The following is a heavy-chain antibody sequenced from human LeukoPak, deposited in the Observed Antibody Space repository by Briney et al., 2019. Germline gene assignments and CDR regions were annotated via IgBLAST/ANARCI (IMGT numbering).Heavy chain of an antibody. CDR3: ARVRNGMRGFDY. J-gene: IGHJ4*02. CDR2: IYYSGST. D-gene: IGHD1-14*01. V-gene: IGHV4-31*03. Sequence: SETLSLTCTVSGGSISSGGYYWSWIRQHPGKGLEWIGYIYYSGSTYYNPSLKSRVTISVDTSKNQFSLKLSSVTAADTAVYSCARVRNGMRGFDYWGQGPLVTPYS. CDR1: GGSISSGGYY.